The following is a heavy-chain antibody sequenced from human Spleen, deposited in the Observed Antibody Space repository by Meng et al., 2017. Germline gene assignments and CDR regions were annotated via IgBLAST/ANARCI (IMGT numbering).Heavy chain of an antibody. J-gene: IGHJ4*02. CDR3: ARGPGSYSGSYYGGDY. V-gene: IGHV4-34*01. CDR2: INHSGST. Sequence: SETLSLTCVVSGGSFSDYYWSWIRQPPGKGLEWIGEINHSGSTNYNPSLKSRVTISVDTSKNQFSLKLSSVTAADTAVYYCARGPGSYSGSYYGGDYWGQGTLVTVSS. CDR1: GGSFSDYY. D-gene: IGHD1-26*01.